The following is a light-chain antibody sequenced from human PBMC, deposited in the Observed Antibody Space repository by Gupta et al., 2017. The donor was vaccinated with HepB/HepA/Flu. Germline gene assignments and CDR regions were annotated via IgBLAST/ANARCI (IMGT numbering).Light chain of an antibody. Sequence: ALTQSPRTLSLSPVERATLSCRASQSGSSSYLAWYQQKPGQAPRLLIYSASSRASGIPDRFSGSGSGTDFTLTISRLEPEDFAVYYCQQYDSSSFTFGPGTKVDVK. CDR2: SAS. J-gene: IGKJ3*01. CDR1: QSGSSSY. V-gene: IGKV3-20*01. CDR3: QQYDSSSFT.